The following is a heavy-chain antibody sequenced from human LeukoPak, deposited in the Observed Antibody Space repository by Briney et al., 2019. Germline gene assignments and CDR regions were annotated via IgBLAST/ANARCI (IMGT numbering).Heavy chain of an antibody. J-gene: IGHJ4*02. CDR2: IKQDGSEK. CDR1: GLTFSGYW. V-gene: IGHV3-7*01. D-gene: IGHD3-3*01. CDR3: ARPVYDFWSGYYFLDY. Sequence: GGSLRLSCAASGLTFSGYWMSWVRQAPGKGLEWVANIKQDGSEKYYVDSVKGRFTISRDNAKNSLYLQMNSLRAEDTAVYYCARPVYDFWSGYYFLDYWGQGTLVTVSS.